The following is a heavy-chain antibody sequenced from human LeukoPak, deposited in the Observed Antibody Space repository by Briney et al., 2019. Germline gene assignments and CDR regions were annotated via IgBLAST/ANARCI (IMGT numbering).Heavy chain of an antibody. J-gene: IGHJ6*03. D-gene: IGHD4-17*01. V-gene: IGHV4-39*07. Sequence: SETLSLTCTVSGGSISSSSYYWGWIRQPPGKGLEWIGSIYYSGSTYYNPSLKSRVTISVDTSKNQFSLKLSSVTAADTAVYYCARSRTTYYYYYMDVWGKGTTVTVSS. CDR1: GGSISSSSYY. CDR3: ARSRTTYYYYYMDV. CDR2: IYYSGST.